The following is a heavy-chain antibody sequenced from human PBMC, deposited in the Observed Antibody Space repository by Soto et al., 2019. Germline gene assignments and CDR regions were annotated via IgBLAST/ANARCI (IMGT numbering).Heavy chain of an antibody. D-gene: IGHD5-12*01. CDR2: IIPIFGTA. Sequence: GASVKVSCKASGVTFSSYAISWVRQAPGQGLEWMGGIIPIFGTANYAQKFQGRVTITADESTSTAYMELSSLRSEDTAVYYCASPERRDGYNYDYWGQGTLVTVSS. CDR3: ASPERRDGYNYDY. V-gene: IGHV1-69*13. CDR1: GVTFSSYA. J-gene: IGHJ4*02.